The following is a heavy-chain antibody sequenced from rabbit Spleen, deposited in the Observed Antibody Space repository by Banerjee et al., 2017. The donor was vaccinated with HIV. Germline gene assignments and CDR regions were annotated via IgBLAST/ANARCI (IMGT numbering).Heavy chain of an antibody. CDR3: ARGSAAMTMVITGFYLGL. V-gene: IGHV1S45*01. D-gene: IGHD2-1*01. CDR1: GFSFSSSYY. J-gene: IGHJ6*01. Sequence: QEQLEESGGGLVQPEGSLTLTCTASGFSFSSSYYMCWVRQAPGKGLECIACIYADRSGSTYYANWAKGRFTISRTSSTTVTLEMTSLTAADTATYFCARGSAAMTMVITGFYLGLWGPGTLVTVS. CDR2: IYADRSGST.